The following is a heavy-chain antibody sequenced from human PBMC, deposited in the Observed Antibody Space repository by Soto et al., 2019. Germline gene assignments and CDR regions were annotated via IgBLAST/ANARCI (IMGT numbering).Heavy chain of an antibody. CDR2: INHSGNT. CDR3: SRRAPEGFDP. CDR1: GGSIGTSAYY. J-gene: IGHJ5*02. V-gene: IGHV4-39*01. Sequence: SETLSLTCAVSGGSIGTSAYYWGWIRQAPGKGLEWIGSINHSGNTYLSPSLKDRVTMSEDTSKNSFSLKLRSATAADTGLYYCSRRAPEGFDPWGQGTLVTVSS.